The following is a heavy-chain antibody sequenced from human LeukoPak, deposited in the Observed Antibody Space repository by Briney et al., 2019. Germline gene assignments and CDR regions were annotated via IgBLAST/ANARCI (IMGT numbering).Heavy chain of an antibody. Sequence: PGGSLRLSCAASGFTFSSYSMNWVRQAPGEWLEWVSYISSSSSTIYYAASVKGRFTISRDNAKNSLYLQMNSLRAEDTAVYYCARSLGGSSLLGYWGQGTLVTVSS. J-gene: IGHJ4*02. CDR1: GFTFSSYS. CDR2: ISSSSSTI. CDR3: ARSLGGSSLLGY. D-gene: IGHD6-6*01. V-gene: IGHV3-48*04.